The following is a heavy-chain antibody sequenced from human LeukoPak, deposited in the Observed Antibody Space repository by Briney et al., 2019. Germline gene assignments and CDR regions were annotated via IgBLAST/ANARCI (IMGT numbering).Heavy chain of an antibody. V-gene: IGHV3-64D*09. CDR2: INDNGYNT. J-gene: IGHJ4*02. CDR3: VKDLSGSFSFDQ. Sequence: PGGSLRLSCSAXGXXFSXFVXXXVXXXPXXXXXXXAIINDNGYNTXYAGSVKGRFTVARDNSKNTLYLQMSSLRPEDTAVYYCVKDLSGSFSFDQWGQGTLVTVSS. D-gene: IGHD1-26*01. CDR1: GXXFSXFV.